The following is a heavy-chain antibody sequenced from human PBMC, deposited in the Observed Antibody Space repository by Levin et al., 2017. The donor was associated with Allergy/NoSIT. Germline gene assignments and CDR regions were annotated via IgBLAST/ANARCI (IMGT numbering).Heavy chain of an antibody. CDR3: ARDSGRRYSSGWPPYFDY. D-gene: IGHD6-19*01. CDR2: ISSSSSYI. V-gene: IGHV3-21*01. Sequence: GESLKISCAASGFTFSSYSMNWVRQAPGKGLEWVSSISSSSSYIYYADSVKGRFTISRDNAKNSLYLQMNSLRAEDTAVYYCARDSGRRYSSGWPPYFDYWGQGTLVTVSS. CDR1: GFTFSSYS. J-gene: IGHJ4*02.